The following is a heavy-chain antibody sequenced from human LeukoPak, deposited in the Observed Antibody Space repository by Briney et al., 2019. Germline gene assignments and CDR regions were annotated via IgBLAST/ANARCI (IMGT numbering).Heavy chain of an antibody. D-gene: IGHD2-2*01. J-gene: IGHJ4*02. CDR3: VRVTCSSSTSCATADF. V-gene: IGHV3-74*01. CDR1: GFTFSNYW. Sequence: GGSLRLSCAASGFTFSNYWMHWVRHAPGQGLVWVSRINNDGSSTSYADSVQGRFTISRDNAKNAVYLQMNSLRAEDTAVYYCVRVTCSSSTSCATADFWGQGTLVTVSS. CDR2: INNDGSST.